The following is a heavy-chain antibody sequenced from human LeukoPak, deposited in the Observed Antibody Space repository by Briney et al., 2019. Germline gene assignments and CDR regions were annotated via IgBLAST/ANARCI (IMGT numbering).Heavy chain of an antibody. V-gene: IGHV4-59*01. CDR3: ARAPAGPPYYYMHV. J-gene: IGHJ6*03. CDR2: IYHSGST. CDR1: GGSISSYY. Sequence: SETLSLTCTVSGGSISSYYWSWIRQPPGKGLEWIGYIYHSGSTNYNPSLKSRVTISVDTSKNQVSLKLTSVTAADTAVYYCARAPAGPPYYYMHVWGKGTTITVSS.